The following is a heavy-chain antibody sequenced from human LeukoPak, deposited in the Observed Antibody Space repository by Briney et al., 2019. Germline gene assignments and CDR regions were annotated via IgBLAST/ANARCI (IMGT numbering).Heavy chain of an antibody. CDR2: ISSSGSTI. CDR3: GRGLAAFDI. J-gene: IGHJ3*02. D-gene: IGHD3-16*01. Sequence: GGSLRLSCAASGFSFSSYEMNWVRQAPGKGLEWVPYISSSGSTIYYADSVKGRFTISKDNAKNSLYLQMNSLRAEDTAVYYCGRGLAAFDIWGEGTMVTVSS. V-gene: IGHV3-48*03. CDR1: GFSFSSYE.